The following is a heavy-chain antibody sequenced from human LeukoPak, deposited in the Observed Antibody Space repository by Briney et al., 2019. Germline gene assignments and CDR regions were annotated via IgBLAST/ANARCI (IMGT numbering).Heavy chain of an antibody. Sequence: PGKSLTLSCVASQFTFSHYGTHWVRQAPGKGLEWVAVIWNDGSNQYYADSVKGRFTISRDNSQNTVYLQMNSLRAEDTAVYYCAKDAQRGFDYSNSLEYWGQGTLVTVSS. CDR2: IWNDGSNQ. CDR1: QFTFSHYG. D-gene: IGHD4-11*01. CDR3: AKDAQRGFDYSNSLEY. V-gene: IGHV3-33*06. J-gene: IGHJ4*02.